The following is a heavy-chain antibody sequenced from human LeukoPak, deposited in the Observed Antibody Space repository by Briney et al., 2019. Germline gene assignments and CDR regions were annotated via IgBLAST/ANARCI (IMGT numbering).Heavy chain of an antibody. Sequence: SETLSLTCTVSGGSISSSSYYWGWIRQPPGKGLEWIGSIYYSGSTYYNPSLKSRVTISVDTSKNQFSLKLSSVTAADTAVYYCASGPGYCSGGSCYSFGYWGQGTLVTVSS. J-gene: IGHJ4*02. CDR2: IYYSGST. CDR1: GGSISSSSYY. D-gene: IGHD2-15*01. CDR3: ASGPGYCSGGSCYSFGY. V-gene: IGHV4-39*01.